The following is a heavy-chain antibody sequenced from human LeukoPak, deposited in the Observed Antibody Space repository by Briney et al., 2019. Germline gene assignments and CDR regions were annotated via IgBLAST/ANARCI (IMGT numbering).Heavy chain of an antibody. V-gene: IGHV3-11*04. CDR3: ARIPRDSGGYQFGLDFDY. CDR2: ISSSGSTI. Sequence: PGGSLRLSCAASGFTFSDYYMSWIRQAPGKGLEWVSYISSSGSTIYYADSVKGRFTISRDNAKNSLFLQINSLRAEDAAVYYCARIPRDSGGYQFGLDFDYWGQGTLVTVSS. D-gene: IGHD3-22*01. J-gene: IGHJ4*02. CDR1: GFTFSDYY.